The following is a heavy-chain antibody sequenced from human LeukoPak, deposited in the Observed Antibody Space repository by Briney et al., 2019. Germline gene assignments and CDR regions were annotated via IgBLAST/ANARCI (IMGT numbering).Heavy chain of an antibody. CDR1: GFTFSNAW. D-gene: IGHD5-18*01. CDR3: VREGYTYGLAFDY. CDR2: INGDGTTT. V-gene: IGHV3-74*01. J-gene: IGHJ4*02. Sequence: PGGSLRLSCAASGFTFSNAWMSWVRQAPGMGLVWLSRINGDGTTTSYADSVKGRFTISRDIAKNTLYLQMNSLRAEDTAVYYCVREGYTYGLAFDYWGQGTLVTVSS.